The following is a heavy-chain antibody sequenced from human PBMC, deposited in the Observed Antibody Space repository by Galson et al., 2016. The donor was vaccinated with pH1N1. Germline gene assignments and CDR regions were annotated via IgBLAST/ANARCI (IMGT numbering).Heavy chain of an antibody. Sequence: LRLSCAASGFTFSSHAMSWVRQAPGKGLQWVSGIGKNGGTYYIDSVRGRCTISRDNSRNTLYLQMNSLRAEDTARYYCAKPDSEHSGDKWGQGTLVTVSS. CDR3: AKPDSEHSGDK. V-gene: IGHV3-23*01. D-gene: IGHD6-19*01. J-gene: IGHJ4*02. CDR1: GFTFSSHA. CDR2: IGKNGGT.